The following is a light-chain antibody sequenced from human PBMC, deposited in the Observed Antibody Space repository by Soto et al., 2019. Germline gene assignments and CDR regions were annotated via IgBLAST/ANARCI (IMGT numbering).Light chain of an antibody. Sequence: EIVVSQSPGTLSLSPGERATLSCRASQSVSSSYLAWYQQKPGQAPRLLIYVASNRATGIPDRFSGSGSGTDFTLTISRLEPEDFAVYYCQQYGSSPPYTFGQGTKLEIK. CDR1: QSVSSSY. CDR3: QQYGSSPPYT. CDR2: VAS. J-gene: IGKJ2*01. V-gene: IGKV3-20*01.